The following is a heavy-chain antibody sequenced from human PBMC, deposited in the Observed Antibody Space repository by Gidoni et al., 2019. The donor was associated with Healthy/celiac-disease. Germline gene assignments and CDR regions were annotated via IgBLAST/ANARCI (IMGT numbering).Heavy chain of an antibody. D-gene: IGHD2-2*01. CDR3: ARHRGIVVVPAAMHPYNWFDP. V-gene: IGHV4-39*01. CDR1: GASISSSRSY. Sequence: QLQLPESGTGLVKPSETLSLTCTVSGASISSSRSYWVWIRQPPGKGLEWFGSIYYSGSTYYNPSLKSRVTISVDTSKNQFSLKLSSVTAADTAVYYCARHRGIVVVPAAMHPYNWFDPWGQGTLVTVSS. J-gene: IGHJ5*02. CDR2: IYYSGST.